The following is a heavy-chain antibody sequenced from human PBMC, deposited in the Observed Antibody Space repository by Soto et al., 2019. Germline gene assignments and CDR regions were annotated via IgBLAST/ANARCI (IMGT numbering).Heavy chain of an antibody. V-gene: IGHV2-5*02. J-gene: IGHJ5*02. CDR2: IYWDEDK. Sequence: QITLKESGPTLVKPTQTLTLTCTFSGFSLSTSGVGVGWIRQPPGKALEWLAIIYWDEDKRYSPSLKSRLTITKDASKNQVVLTMTNMDPVDTATYYCAHSPRDGHLDPWGQGTLVTVSS. CDR1: GFSLSTSGVG. CDR3: AHSPRDGHLDP.